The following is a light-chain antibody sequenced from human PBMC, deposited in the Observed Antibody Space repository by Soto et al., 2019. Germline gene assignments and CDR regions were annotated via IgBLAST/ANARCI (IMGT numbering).Light chain of an antibody. CDR3: QQYNNWPTWT. Sequence: EIVMTHSPATLSVSPGERATLSCRASQSVSGNLAWYQQKPGQAPSLLIYGASTRATGIPARFSGSGSGTEFTLTISSLQSEDFAVYYCQQYNNWPTWTFGQGTKVDIK. CDR1: QSVSGN. J-gene: IGKJ1*01. CDR2: GAS. V-gene: IGKV3-15*01.